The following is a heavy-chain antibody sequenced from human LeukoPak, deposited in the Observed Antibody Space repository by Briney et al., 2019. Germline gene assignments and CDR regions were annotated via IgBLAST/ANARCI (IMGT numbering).Heavy chain of an antibody. CDR2: ISGSGGST. CDR1: GLPLATIP. D-gene: IGHD3-9*01. V-gene: IGHV3-23*01. CDR3: AKGYDILTGFVDY. J-gene: IGHJ4*02. Sequence: GGSRGPSWQPPGLPLATIPMGWFRRPPGRGLGWASPISGSGGSTHYADSVKGRFTISRDNSKNTLYLQMNSLRAEDTAVYYCAKGYDILTGFVDYWGQGTLVTVSS.